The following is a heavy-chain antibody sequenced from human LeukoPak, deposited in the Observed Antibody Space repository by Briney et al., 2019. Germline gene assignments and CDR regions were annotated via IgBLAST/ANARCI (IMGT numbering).Heavy chain of an antibody. V-gene: IGHV3-30-3*01. J-gene: IGHJ4*02. CDR3: ATPRRGWNVPFDY. CDR1: GFTFSSYA. Sequence: GRSLRLSCAASGFTFSSYAMHWVRQAPGKGLEWVAVISYDGSNKYYADSVKGRFTISRDNSKNTLYLQMNSLRAEDTAVYYCATPRRGWNVPFDYWGQGTLVTVSS. CDR2: ISYDGSNK. D-gene: IGHD1-1*01.